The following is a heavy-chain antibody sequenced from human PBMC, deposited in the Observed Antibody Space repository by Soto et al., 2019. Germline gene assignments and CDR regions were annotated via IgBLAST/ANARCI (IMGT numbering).Heavy chain of an antibody. CDR3: AKDGSHNFDY. D-gene: IGHD1-26*01. Sequence: QVQLVESGGGVVQPGRSLRLSCAASGFTFSHYAMHWVRQAPGKGLEWVALMSYDGSNEYYADSVKGRFTISRDNSKNTLYLKMNSLRAEDTAVYYCAKDGSHNFDYWGQGTLVTVPS. J-gene: IGHJ4*02. CDR2: MSYDGSNE. V-gene: IGHV3-30*18. CDR1: GFTFSHYA.